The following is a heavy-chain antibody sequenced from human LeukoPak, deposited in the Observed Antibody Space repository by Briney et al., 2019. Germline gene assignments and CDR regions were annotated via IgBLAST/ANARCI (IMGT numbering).Heavy chain of an antibody. D-gene: IGHD2-15*01. Sequence: GGSLRLSCAASGFTFSSYGMHWVRQAPGKGLEWVAVISYDGSNKYYADSVKGRFTISRDNSKNTLYLQMNSLRAEDTAVYYCAKDKLYCSGGSCYIGFFDYWGQGTLVTVSS. CDR1: GFTFSSYG. V-gene: IGHV3-30*18. CDR2: ISYDGSNK. CDR3: AKDKLYCSGGSCYIGFFDY. J-gene: IGHJ4*02.